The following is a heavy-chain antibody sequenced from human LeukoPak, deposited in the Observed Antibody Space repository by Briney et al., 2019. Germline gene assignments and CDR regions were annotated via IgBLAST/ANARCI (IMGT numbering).Heavy chain of an antibody. CDR1: GGSISSNNW. D-gene: IGHD3-16*01. J-gene: IGHJ3*02. CDR3: ARHDVYAFDI. V-gene: IGHV4-4*02. Sequence: PSGTLSLTCAVSGGSISSNNWWSLVRQPPGKGLEWLGEIYHRGSTNYSPSLKSRVTISVDTSKNQLSLRLISATAADTAVYYCARHDVYAFDIWGQGTMVTVSS. CDR2: IYHRGST.